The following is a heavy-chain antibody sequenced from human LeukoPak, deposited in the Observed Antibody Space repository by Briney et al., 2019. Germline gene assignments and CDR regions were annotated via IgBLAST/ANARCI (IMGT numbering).Heavy chain of an antibody. CDR2: INSDGSTT. V-gene: IGHV3-74*01. J-gene: IGHJ6*04. Sequence: GGSLRLSCAASGFTFSNYWMHWVRQAPGKGLVWVSRINSDGSTTSYADSVKGRFTISRDNAKNTLYLQMNRLRAEDTAVYYCARDHCSSTSCFPDVWGKGTTVTVSS. CDR1: GFTFSNYW. D-gene: IGHD2-2*01. CDR3: ARDHCSSTSCFPDV.